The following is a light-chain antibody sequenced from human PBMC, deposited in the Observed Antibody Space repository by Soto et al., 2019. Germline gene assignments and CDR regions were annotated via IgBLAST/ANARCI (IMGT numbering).Light chain of an antibody. V-gene: IGKV1-9*01. CDR3: QQLNSYPLT. J-gene: IGKJ4*01. CDR2: AAS. CDR1: QGISSY. Sequence: DIQLTQSPSFLSASVGDRVTITCRASQGISSYLAWYQLKPGKAPKLLIYAASTLQSGVPSRFSGSGSGTEFTLTISSLQPEDFATYYCQQLNSYPLTFGGGTKVEV.